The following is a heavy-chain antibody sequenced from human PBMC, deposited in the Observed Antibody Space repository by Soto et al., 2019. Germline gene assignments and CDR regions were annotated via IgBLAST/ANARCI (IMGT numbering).Heavy chain of an antibody. CDR2: IGVTAGST. J-gene: IGHJ4*02. Sequence: LRLSCEASRFTFSNFAMSWVRQAPGKGLEWISTIGVTAGSTYYTDSVRGRFTISRDNSKNTLYLEMNSLRAEDTALYYCAKVMYTWNDVAAFDSWGQGTLVTVSS. CDR1: RFTFSNFA. CDR3: AKVMYTWNDVAAFDS. D-gene: IGHD1-1*01. V-gene: IGHV3-23*01.